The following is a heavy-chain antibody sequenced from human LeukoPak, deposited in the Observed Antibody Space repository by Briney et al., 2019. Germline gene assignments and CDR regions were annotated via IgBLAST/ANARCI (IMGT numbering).Heavy chain of an antibody. CDR1: GGTFSSYA. D-gene: IGHD3-9*01. CDR2: IIPIFGTA. J-gene: IGHJ3*02. V-gene: IGHV1-69*13. Sequence: SVKVSCKASGGTFSSYAISWVRQAPGQGLEWMGGIIPIFGTANYAQKFQGRVTITADESTSTAYMELSSLRSEDTAVYYCARDRYDILTGYYAFDIWGQGTKVTVSS. CDR3: ARDRYDILTGYYAFDI.